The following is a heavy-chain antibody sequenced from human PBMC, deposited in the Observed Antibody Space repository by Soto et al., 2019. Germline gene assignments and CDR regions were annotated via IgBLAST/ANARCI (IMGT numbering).Heavy chain of an antibody. CDR1: GFTFSNYG. V-gene: IGHV3-33*01. Sequence: QVQLVESGGGVVQPGRSLRLSCAASGFTFSNYGMHWVRQAPGKGLEWVAVIWYDGSNKYYADSVKGRFTISRDNSKNTLYLQINSLRAEDTAGYYCATDPTTGVTGYFDYWGQGTLVTVSS. CDR2: IWYDGSNK. J-gene: IGHJ4*02. D-gene: IGHD4-17*01. CDR3: ATDPTTGVTGYFDY.